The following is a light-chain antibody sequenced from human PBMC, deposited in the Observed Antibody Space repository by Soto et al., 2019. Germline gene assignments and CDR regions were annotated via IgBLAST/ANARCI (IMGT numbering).Light chain of an antibody. Sequence: EIVLTQSPATLSLSPGERATLSCRASQSVKNFLAWYQQKLGQAPRLLIFDAVSRATGIPPRFSGSGSGTDFTLTITGLEPEDFAVYYCQQRWTWPLTFGGGTSVEIK. CDR3: QQRWTWPLT. V-gene: IGKV3-11*01. CDR1: QSVKNF. CDR2: DAV. J-gene: IGKJ4*01.